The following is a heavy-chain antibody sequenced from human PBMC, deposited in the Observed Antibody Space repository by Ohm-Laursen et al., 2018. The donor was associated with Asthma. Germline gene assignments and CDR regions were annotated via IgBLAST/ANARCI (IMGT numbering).Heavy chain of an antibody. D-gene: IGHD4-11*01. CDR3: ARSLADDYSNYGKGNRFDP. CDR1: GGSFSGYY. CDR2: INHSGST. V-gene: IGHV4-34*01. Sequence: SQTLSLTCAVYGGSFSGYYWSWIRQPPGKGLEWIGEINHSGSTNYNPSLKSRVTISVDTSKNQFSLKLSSVTAADTAVYYCARSLADDYSNYGKGNRFDPWGQGTLVTVSS. J-gene: IGHJ5*02.